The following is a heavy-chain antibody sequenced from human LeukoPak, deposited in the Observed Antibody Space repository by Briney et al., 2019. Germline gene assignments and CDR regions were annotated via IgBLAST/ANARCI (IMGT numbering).Heavy chain of an antibody. J-gene: IGHJ5*02. CDR2: VYYTGVT. V-gene: IGHV4-39*07. Sequence: PSETLSLTCTVSGGYIITSGHCWGWIRQPPGEGLEWGGSVYYTGVTSTNPFFRSRMSISVATSKNQFSLNLTSVTPADAAVYYCARERSSSGGHNWFDPWGQGTLVTVSS. D-gene: IGHD4-23*01. CDR3: ARERSSSGGHNWFDP. CDR1: GGYIITSGHC.